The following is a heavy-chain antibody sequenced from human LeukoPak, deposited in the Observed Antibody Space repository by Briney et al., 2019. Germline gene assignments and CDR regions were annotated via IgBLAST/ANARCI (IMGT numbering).Heavy chain of an antibody. CDR3: ARALRLRLHY. V-gene: IGHV4-34*01. D-gene: IGHD3-16*01. CDR2: INHSGST. J-gene: IGHJ4*02. Sequence: SETLSLTCAVCGGSCSGYYWSWLRQPPGKGLEWIGEINHSGSTNYNPSLKSRVTISVDTSKNQFSLKLSSVTAADTAVYYCARALRLRLHYWGQGTLVTVSS. CDR1: GGSCSGYY.